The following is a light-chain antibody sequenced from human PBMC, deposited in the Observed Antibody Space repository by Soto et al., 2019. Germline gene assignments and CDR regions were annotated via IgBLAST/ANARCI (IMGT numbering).Light chain of an antibody. CDR2: DAS. Sequence: DIQMAQSPSSLSAFVGASATITGKASQDIGNYLNWYQQKPGKAPKLLIYDASTLGIGVPSRFSGSGSGADFTFTISGLQPEDVATYYCQQYDSLPITFGQGTRLEIK. CDR3: QQYDSLPIT. J-gene: IGKJ5*01. V-gene: IGKV1-33*01. CDR1: QDIGNY.